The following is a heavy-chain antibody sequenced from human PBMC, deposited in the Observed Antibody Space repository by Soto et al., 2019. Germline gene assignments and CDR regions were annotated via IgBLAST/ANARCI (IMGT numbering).Heavy chain of an antibody. CDR2: IIPIFNTA. D-gene: IGHD4-17*01. V-gene: IGHV1-69*01. CDR1: GGTLSNYA. J-gene: IGHJ6*02. CDR3: ARVQPTDYVVNYNSGMDV. Sequence: QVQLVQSGAEVKKPGSSVKVSCKASGGTLSNYAFTWVRQAPGQGLEWMGGIIPIFNTANYAQKFQGRVTITADDSTSTAYMEVNSLRSEDTAVYFCARVQPTDYVVNYNSGMDVWGHGATVTVSS.